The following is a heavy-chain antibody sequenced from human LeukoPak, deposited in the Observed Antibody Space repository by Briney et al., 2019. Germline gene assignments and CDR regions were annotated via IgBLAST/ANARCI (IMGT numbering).Heavy chain of an antibody. D-gene: IGHD5-18*01. CDR3: ARVRPPNIVDSVMDYKYYHDMDV. CDR1: GYTFTGYY. Sequence: ASVKVSCKASGYTFTGYYMHWVRQAPGQGLEWMGRLNPNSGGTNYAQKVQGRVTMTTDRPTTTASMELRSLRSDDTAMYYCARVRPPNIVDSVMDYKYYHDMDVWGQGTTVTVSS. V-gene: IGHV1-2*06. CDR2: LNPNSGGT. J-gene: IGHJ6*02.